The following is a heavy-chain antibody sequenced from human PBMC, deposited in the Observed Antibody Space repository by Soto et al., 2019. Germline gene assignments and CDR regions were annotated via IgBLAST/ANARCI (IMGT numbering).Heavy chain of an antibody. CDR2: ISWNSGSI. CDR1: GFTFDDYA. Sequence: PGGSLRLSCAASGFTFDDYAMHWVRQAPGKGLEWVSGISWNSGSIGYADPVKGRFTISRDNAKNSLYLQMNSLRAEDTAVYYCARDRPGCSGGSCYSELYYFDYWGQGTPVTVSS. CDR3: ARDRPGCSGGSCYSELYYFDY. D-gene: IGHD2-15*01. V-gene: IGHV3-9*01. J-gene: IGHJ4*02.